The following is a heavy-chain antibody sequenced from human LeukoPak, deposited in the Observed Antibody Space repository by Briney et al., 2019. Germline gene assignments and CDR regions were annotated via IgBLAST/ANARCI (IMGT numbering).Heavy chain of an antibody. Sequence: ASVKVSCKASGYSFTGYYMHWVRQAPGQGLEWMGWINPNSGGTNYAQKFQGRVTMTRDTSISTAYMELSRLRSDDTAVYYRARARGRDFWSGSNWFDPWGQGTLVTVSS. CDR2: INPNSGGT. D-gene: IGHD3-3*01. J-gene: IGHJ5*02. CDR1: GYSFTGYY. V-gene: IGHV1-2*02. CDR3: ARARGRDFWSGSNWFDP.